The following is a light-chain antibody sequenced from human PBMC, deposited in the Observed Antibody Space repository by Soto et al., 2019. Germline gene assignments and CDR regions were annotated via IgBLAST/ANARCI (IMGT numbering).Light chain of an antibody. CDR2: AAS. CDR1: QGINTX. V-gene: IGKV1D-12*01. Sequence: DIQVTQSPSSVSASVGDRVTITCRASQGINTXXTWYQQKPGKAPKLLISAASNLQSGVPSRFSGSGSGTDFTLTISSLQPEDFATYYCQQSYTFPWTFGQGTKVEMK. J-gene: IGKJ1*01. CDR3: QQSYTFPWT.